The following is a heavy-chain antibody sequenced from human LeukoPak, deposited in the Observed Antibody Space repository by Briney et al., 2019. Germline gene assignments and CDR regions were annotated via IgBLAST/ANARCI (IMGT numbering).Heavy chain of an antibody. CDR2: IYHTGLI. CDR1: GGSISSNNW. J-gene: IGHJ3*02. Sequence: SETLSLTCAVSGGSISSNNWWTWLRQPPGKGLEWIAEIYHTGLINYNPSLKSRVTISVDTSKNQFSLKLSFVTAADTAVYYCARRVKAGAFDIWGQGTMVTVSS. D-gene: IGHD6-19*01. V-gene: IGHV4-4*02. CDR3: ARRVKAGAFDI.